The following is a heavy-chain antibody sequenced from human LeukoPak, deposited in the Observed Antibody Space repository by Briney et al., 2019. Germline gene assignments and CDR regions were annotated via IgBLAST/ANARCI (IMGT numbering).Heavy chain of an antibody. Sequence: GGSLRLSCAASGFTFDDYGMSWVRQAPGKGLEWVSGINWNGSSTGYADSVKGRFTISRDNAKNSLYLQMNSLRAEDTALYYCARVGHNSYYYYMDVWGKGTTVTVSS. D-gene: IGHD3-16*01. V-gene: IGHV3-20*04. CDR1: GFTFDDYG. CDR2: INWNGSST. CDR3: ARVGHNSYYYYMDV. J-gene: IGHJ6*03.